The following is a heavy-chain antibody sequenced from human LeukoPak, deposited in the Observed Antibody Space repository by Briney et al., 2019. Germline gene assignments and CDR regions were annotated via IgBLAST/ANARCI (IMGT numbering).Heavy chain of an antibody. Sequence: ASVKVSCKASGYTFTGYYMHWVRQAPGQGLEWMGRINPNSGGTNYEQKFQGRVTMTRDTSISTAYMELSRLRSDDTAVYYCASAVWYYDSSGYPGWGQGTLVTVSS. CDR1: GYTFTGYY. V-gene: IGHV1-2*06. J-gene: IGHJ4*02. CDR3: ASAVWYYDSSGYPG. D-gene: IGHD3-22*01. CDR2: INPNSGGT.